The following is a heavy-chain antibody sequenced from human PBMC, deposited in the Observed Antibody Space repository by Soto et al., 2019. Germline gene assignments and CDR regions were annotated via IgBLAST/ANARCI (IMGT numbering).Heavy chain of an antibody. V-gene: IGHV1-69*13. D-gene: IGHD3-16*02. CDR3: ARLQKDYVWGSYRPRNNYYFDY. CDR1: GGTFSSYA. J-gene: IGHJ4*02. Sequence: GASVKVSCKASGGTFSSYAISWVRQAPGQGLEWMGGIIPIFGTANYAQKFQGGVTITADESTSTAYMELSSLRSEDTAVYYCARLQKDYVWGSYRPRNNYYFDYWGQGTLVTVSS. CDR2: IIPIFGTA.